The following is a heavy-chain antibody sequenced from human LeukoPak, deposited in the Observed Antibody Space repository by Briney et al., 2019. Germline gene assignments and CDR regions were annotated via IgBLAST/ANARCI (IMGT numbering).Heavy chain of an antibody. CDR1: GYSISSGYY. CDR3: ARRDLARNWFDP. J-gene: IGHJ5*02. CDR2: IYHSGST. V-gene: IGHV4-38-2*02. Sequence: KSSETLSLTCTVSGYSISSGYYWGWIRQPPGKGLEWIGSIYHSGSTYYNPSLKSRVTISVDTSKNQFSLKLSSVTAADTAVYYCARRDLARNWFDPWGQGTLVTVSS. D-gene: IGHD3-3*01.